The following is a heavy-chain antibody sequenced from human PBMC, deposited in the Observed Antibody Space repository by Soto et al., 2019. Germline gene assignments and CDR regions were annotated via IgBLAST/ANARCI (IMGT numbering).Heavy chain of an antibody. J-gene: IGHJ2*01. V-gene: IGHV1-18*01. CDR1: GYTFTSHG. CDR3: ARSDYVDYNFDL. D-gene: IGHD4-17*01. Sequence: QVRLVQSRAQVKKPGASVKVSCKASGYTFTSHGISWVRQAPGQGLEWMGWISAYNGNTNYAQKFQGRVTMTTDTSTSTAYMELRSLRSDDTAVYYCARSDYVDYNFDLWGRGTLVTVSS. CDR2: ISAYNGNT.